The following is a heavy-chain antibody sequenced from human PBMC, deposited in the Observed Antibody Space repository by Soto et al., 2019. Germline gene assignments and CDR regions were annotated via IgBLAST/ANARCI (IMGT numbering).Heavy chain of an antibody. Sequence: SETLSLTCTVSGGSISSYYWSWIRQPPGKGLEWIGYIYYSGSTNYNPSLKSRVTISVDTSKNQFSLKLSSVTAADTAVYYCARDRGSYGLLTGFDYWGQGTLVTVSS. CDR2: IYYSGST. CDR1: GGSISSYY. D-gene: IGHD5-18*01. J-gene: IGHJ4*02. CDR3: ARDRGSYGLLTGFDY. V-gene: IGHV4-59*01.